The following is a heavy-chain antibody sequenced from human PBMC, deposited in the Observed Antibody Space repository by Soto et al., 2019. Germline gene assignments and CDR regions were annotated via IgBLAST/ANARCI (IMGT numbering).Heavy chain of an antibody. CDR2: LSDSGGST. J-gene: IGHJ4*02. CDR1: GFTFNSHA. V-gene: IGHV3-23*01. Sequence: EVQLLESVGGLVQPGGSLRLSCTASGFTFNSHAMTWVRQAPGKGLEWVLGLSDSGGSTYYADSVKGRFTISRDNSMNTLYLQMNTLSAEDTAVYYCARVSSSWYSGFFDLWGQGTLVTVSS. D-gene: IGHD6-13*01. CDR3: ARVSSSWYSGFFDL.